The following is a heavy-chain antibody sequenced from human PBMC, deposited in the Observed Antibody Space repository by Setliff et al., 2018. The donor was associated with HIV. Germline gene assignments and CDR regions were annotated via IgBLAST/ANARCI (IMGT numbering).Heavy chain of an antibody. J-gene: IGHJ4*02. Sequence: PGGSLRLSCAASGFTFSSYGMHWVRQAPGKGLEWVAVIWYDGSNKYYADSVKGLFTISRDNSKNTLYLQMNSLRAEDTAVYYGAKTPPSGWYSLYLDYWGQGTLVTVSS. V-gene: IGHV3-33*06. CDR1: GFTFSSYG. CDR2: IWYDGSNK. CDR3: AKTPPSGWYSLYLDY. D-gene: IGHD6-19*01.